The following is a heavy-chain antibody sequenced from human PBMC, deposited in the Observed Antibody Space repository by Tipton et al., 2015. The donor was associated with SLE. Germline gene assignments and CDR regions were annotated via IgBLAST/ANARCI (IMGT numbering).Heavy chain of an antibody. D-gene: IGHD6-13*01. CDR2: INWNGGST. V-gene: IGHV3-20*04. Sequence: SLRLSCAASGFTFDDYGMSWVRQAPGKGLEWVSGINWNGGSTGYADSVKGRFTISRDNSKNTLYLQMNSLRAEDTAVYYCAKDGYSSSRPYYFDYWGQGTLVTVSS. CDR3: AKDGYSSSRPYYFDY. J-gene: IGHJ4*02. CDR1: GFTFDDYG.